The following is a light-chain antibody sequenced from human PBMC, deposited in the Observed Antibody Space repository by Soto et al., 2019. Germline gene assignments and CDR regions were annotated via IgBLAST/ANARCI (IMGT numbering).Light chain of an antibody. V-gene: IGKV1-5*03. Sequence: DIQMTQSPSTLSASVGDRVTITCRASQSISDLLAWYQHKPGKAPKLLIYKASVLKSGVPSRFSGSGSGTEYTLTISSLQPDDFASYYCQQYNGYWTFGRGTKVEI. J-gene: IGKJ1*01. CDR1: QSISDL. CDR2: KAS. CDR3: QQYNGYWT.